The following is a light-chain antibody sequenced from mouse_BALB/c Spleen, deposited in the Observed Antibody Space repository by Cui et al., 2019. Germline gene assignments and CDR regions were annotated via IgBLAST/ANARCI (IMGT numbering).Light chain of an antibody. CDR3: QQYSSYPLT. CDR2: WAS. J-gene: IGKJ5*01. V-gene: IGKV6-23*01. Sequence: DIVMTQSHKFMSTSVGDRVSITCKASQDVGTAVAWYQQKPGQSPKLLMYWASTRHTGVPDRFTGSGSGTDFTLTISNVQSEDVADYFCQQYSSYPLTFGAGTKLELK. CDR1: QDVGTA.